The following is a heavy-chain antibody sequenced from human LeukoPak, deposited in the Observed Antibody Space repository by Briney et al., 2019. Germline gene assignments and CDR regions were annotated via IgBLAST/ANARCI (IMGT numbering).Heavy chain of an antibody. Sequence: GGSLRLSCAASGFTFSSYGMHWVRQAPGKGLEWVAVIWYDGSNKYYADSVKGRFTISRDNSKNTLYLQMNSLRAEDTAVYYCARGRRSSWAPTPPFDYWGQGTLVTVSS. CDR1: GFTFSSYG. V-gene: IGHV3-33*01. D-gene: IGHD6-13*01. CDR2: IWYDGSNK. CDR3: ARGRRSSWAPTPPFDY. J-gene: IGHJ4*02.